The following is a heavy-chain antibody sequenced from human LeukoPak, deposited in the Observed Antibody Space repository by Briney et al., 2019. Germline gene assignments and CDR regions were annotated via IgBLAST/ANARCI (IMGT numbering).Heavy chain of an antibody. D-gene: IGHD3-16*01. V-gene: IGHV4-59*01. CDR2: IYESGIT. CDR1: SSSLSNYY. CDR3: AKGRIGGPKAPFDY. Sequence: KPSETLSLTCTVSSSSLSNYYWSWIRQPPGKGLEWIGHIYESGITTYNPSLKSRVTISVDTSKNQFSLRLSSVTVADTAVYYCAKGRIGGPKAPFDYWGQGTLVTVSS. J-gene: IGHJ4*02.